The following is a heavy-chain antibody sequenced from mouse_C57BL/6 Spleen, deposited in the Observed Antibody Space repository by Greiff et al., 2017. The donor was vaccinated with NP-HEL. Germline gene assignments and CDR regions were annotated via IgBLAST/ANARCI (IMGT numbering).Heavy chain of an antibody. J-gene: IGHJ4*01. CDR3: TTGLNYYGNYEDYAMDY. CDR1: GFNIKDYY. Sequence: EVQLQQSGAELVRPGASVKLSCTASGFNIKDYYMHWVKQRPEQGLEWIGRIDPEDGDTEYAPKFQGKATMTADTSSNTAYLQLSSLTSEDTAVYYCTTGLNYYGNYEDYAMDYWGQGTSVTVSS. CDR2: IDPEDGDT. D-gene: IGHD2-1*01. V-gene: IGHV14-1*01.